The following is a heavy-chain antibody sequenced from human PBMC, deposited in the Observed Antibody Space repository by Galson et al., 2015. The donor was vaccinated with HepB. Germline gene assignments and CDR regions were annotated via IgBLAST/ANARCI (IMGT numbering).Heavy chain of an antibody. CDR1: GFAFSYYT. Sequence: SLRLSCAASGFTASGFAFSYYTMNWVRQAPGRGLEWVSSISGTSTYIYYADSLKGRFTVSRDNAKNSLFLQLNCLRDEDTALYYCARKGYSGYVPLDAFDVWGQGTMVTVSS. CDR2: ISGTSTYI. CDR3: ARKGYSGYVPLDAFDV. J-gene: IGHJ3*01. V-gene: IGHV3-21*01. D-gene: IGHD5-12*01.